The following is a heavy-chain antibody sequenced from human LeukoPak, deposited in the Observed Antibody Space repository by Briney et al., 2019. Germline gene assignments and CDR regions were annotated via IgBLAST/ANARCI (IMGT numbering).Heavy chain of an antibody. Sequence: VSVKLLHKASGYTFRGYYMHWVRQAPGQGLEWMGWINTNRCDTNHAQKFQGRVTMTRDTSITTAYLELSRLTYDDTAVYYCARGRGHDYGGDSENYYYMDVWGKGTLVTVSS. CDR1: GYTFRGYY. CDR3: ARGRGHDYGGDSENYYYMDV. V-gene: IGHV1-2*02. D-gene: IGHD4-23*01. J-gene: IGHJ6*03. CDR2: INTNRCDT.